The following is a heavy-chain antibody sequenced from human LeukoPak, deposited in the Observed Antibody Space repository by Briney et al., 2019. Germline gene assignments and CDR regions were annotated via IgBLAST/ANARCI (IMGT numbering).Heavy chain of an antibody. D-gene: IGHD3-16*01. CDR1: GGSISSSSYY. CDR2: IYYSGNT. J-gene: IGHJ4*02. V-gene: IGHV4-39*01. Sequence: PSETLSLTCTFSGGSISSSSYYWGWIRQPPGKGLEWIGSIYYSGNTYYNPSLKSRVTISVDTSKNQFSLKLSSVTAADTAVYYCARRTSESWGYFDYWGQGTLVTVSS. CDR3: ARRTSESWGYFDY.